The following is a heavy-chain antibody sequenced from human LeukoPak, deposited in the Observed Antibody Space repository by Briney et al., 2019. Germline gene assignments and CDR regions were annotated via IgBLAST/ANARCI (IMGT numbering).Heavy chain of an antibody. V-gene: IGHV5-51*01. CDR1: GYTFAKYW. J-gene: IGHJ4*02. Sequence: GESLKISCQASGYTFAKYWIGWVRQMPGKGLEWMGIIYPGDSDTRYSPSFQGQVTISADKSISTAYLQWSSLKASDTAMYYCARSNAASLGGFDYWGQGTLVTVSS. CDR2: IYPGDSDT. CDR3: ARSNAASLGGFDY. D-gene: IGHD3-10*01.